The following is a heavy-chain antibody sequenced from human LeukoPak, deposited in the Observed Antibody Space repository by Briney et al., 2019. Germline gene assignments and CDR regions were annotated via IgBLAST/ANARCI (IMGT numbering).Heavy chain of an antibody. J-gene: IGHJ4*02. V-gene: IGHV3-23*01. CDR1: GFTFSSYA. D-gene: IGHD6-13*01. CDR2: ISGSGGST. CDR3: AKDHAGTFDY. Sequence: GGSLRLSCAASGFTFSSYAMSWVRQAPGKGLEWVSAISGSGGSTYYADPVKGRFTISRDNSKDTLYLQMNSLRAEDTAVYYCAKDHAGTFDYWGQGTLVTVSS.